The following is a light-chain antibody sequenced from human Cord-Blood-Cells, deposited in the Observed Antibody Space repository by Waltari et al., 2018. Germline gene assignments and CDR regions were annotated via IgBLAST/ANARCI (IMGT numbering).Light chain of an antibody. V-gene: IGLV2-14*01. CDR3: SSYTSSSTVV. CDR2: EVS. CDR1: SSDVGGYNY. Sequence: QSALTQPASVSGSPGQSITISCTGTSSDVGGYNYVPGYQQHPGKAPKLMIYEVSNRPSGVSNRFSGSQSGNPASLTISGLQAEDEADYYCSSYTSSSTVVFGGGTKLTVL. J-gene: IGLJ2*01.